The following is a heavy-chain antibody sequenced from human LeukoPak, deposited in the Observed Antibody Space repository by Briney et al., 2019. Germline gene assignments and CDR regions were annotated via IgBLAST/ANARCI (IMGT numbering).Heavy chain of an antibody. CDR1: GDSISSRY. Sequence: SETLSLTCIVSGDSISSRYWGWIRQPPGKGLEWIGYIYYTGNTNYNPSLKSRVTMSVDMSKNQFSLKMTSVTAADTAVYYCARDGRHDNNHWFDSWGQGTLVTVSS. CDR2: IYYTGNT. V-gene: IGHV4-59*11. J-gene: IGHJ5*01. CDR3: ARDGRHDNNHWFDS. D-gene: IGHD5-24*01.